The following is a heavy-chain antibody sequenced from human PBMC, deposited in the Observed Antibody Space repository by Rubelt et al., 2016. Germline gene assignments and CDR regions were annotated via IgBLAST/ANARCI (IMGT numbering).Heavy chain of an antibody. V-gene: IGHV4-59*12. CDR2: LYYRGST. Sequence: QVQLQESGPGLVKPSETLSLTCTVSGGSISSYYWSWIRQPPGQGLEWIGSLYYRGSTNSNPAPKVRVTISVDTSKNQVSLKLSSVTAADTAVYYCARNYDFWSGYYDYWGQGTLVTVSS. CDR3: ARNYDFWSGYYDY. J-gene: IGHJ4*02. D-gene: IGHD3-3*01. CDR1: GGSISSYY.